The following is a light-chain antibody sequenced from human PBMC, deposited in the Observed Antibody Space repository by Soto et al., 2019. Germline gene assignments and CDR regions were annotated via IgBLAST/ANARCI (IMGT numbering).Light chain of an antibody. Sequence: AIQMTQSPSSLSASVGDRVTITCRASQGIRNDLGWYQQKPRKAPKLLIYAASSLQSVVPSTFSGSGSGTDFTLTISSLQPEDFATYYCLQDYNYPRTFGQGTKVEIK. CDR2: AAS. CDR1: QGIRND. CDR3: LQDYNYPRT. V-gene: IGKV1-6*01. J-gene: IGKJ1*01.